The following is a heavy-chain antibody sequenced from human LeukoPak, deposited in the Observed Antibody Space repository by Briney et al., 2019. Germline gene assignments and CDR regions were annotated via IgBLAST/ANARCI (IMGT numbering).Heavy chain of an antibody. CDR2: ISSGGSTI. J-gene: IGHJ4*02. CDR1: EFAFSDYY. V-gene: IGHV3-11*01. D-gene: IGHD3-10*01. Sequence: PGGSLRLSCAASEFAFSDYYMSWVRQAPGKGLEWVSYISSGGSTIYYAGSVKGRFTISRDNAKNSLYLQMNSLRAEDTAVYYCAREMGGDYGSGTFFDLWGQGNMVTVSS. CDR3: AREMGGDYGSGTFFDL.